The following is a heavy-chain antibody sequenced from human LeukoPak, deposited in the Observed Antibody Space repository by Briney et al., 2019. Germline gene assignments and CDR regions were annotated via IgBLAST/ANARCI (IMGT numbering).Heavy chain of an antibody. CDR2: INAGTGDG. J-gene: IGHJ4*02. CDR3: ARSGDNWSCDN. Sequence: APVKVSCKASGYTFSHYGVQWVRQAPGQTLEWMGWINAGTGDGKYSQKFQDRLTMTSDTSATTLYMELNSLRSEDTAVYYCARSGDNWSCDNWGQGTLVTVSS. D-gene: IGHD5-24*01. V-gene: IGHV1-3*01. CDR1: GYTFSHYG.